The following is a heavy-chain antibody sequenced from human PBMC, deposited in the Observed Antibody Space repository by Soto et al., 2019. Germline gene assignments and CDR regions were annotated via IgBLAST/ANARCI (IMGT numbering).Heavy chain of an antibody. CDR1: GYTFTSYG. D-gene: IGHD6-19*01. J-gene: IGHJ6*02. V-gene: IGHV1-18*01. CDR3: ARDPGYSRGWYTLYYYYGRDV. CDR2: ISAYNGNT. Sequence: ASVKVSCKASGYTFTSYGISWVRQAPGQGLEWMGWISAYNGNTNYAQKLQGRVTMTTDTSTSTAYMELRSLRSDDTAVYYCARDPGYSRGWYTLYYYYGRDVWGQGTTVTVSS.